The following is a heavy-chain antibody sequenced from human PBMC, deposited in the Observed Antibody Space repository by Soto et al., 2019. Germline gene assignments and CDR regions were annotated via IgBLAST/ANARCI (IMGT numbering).Heavy chain of an antibody. D-gene: IGHD7-27*01. CDR1: GFTVSNNY. CDR2: IYSGGNT. CDR3: TRRPGS. Sequence: EVQLVESGGGLVRPGGSLRLSCVASGFTVSNNYMSWVRQAPGKGLEWVSFIYSGGNTYYADSVKGRFTLSRDKSKNTLYLQMTRLSAEDTAVYYCTRRPGSWGQGTLVTVS. V-gene: IGHV3-66*01. J-gene: IGHJ5*02.